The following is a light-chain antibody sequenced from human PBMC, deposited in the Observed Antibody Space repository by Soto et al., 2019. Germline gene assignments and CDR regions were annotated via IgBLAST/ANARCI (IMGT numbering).Light chain of an antibody. CDR1: QSVSRN. CDR2: GAS. J-gene: IGKJ2*01. Sequence: EIVMTQSQATLSCSQGERATLSGRASQSVSRNLAWYQQKPGQAPRLLIYGASTRATGIPARFSGSGSGTEFTLTISSLQSEDFAVYYCQQYNNWPRTFGQGTKLEIK. V-gene: IGKV3-15*01. CDR3: QQYNNWPRT.